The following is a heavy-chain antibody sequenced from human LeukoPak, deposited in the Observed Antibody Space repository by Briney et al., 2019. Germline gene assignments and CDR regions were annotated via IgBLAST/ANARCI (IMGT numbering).Heavy chain of an antibody. CDR1: GFTFSSYG. CDR2: IWYDGGNK. J-gene: IGHJ4*02. D-gene: IGHD3-22*01. Sequence: PGGSLRLSCAASGFTFSSYGMHWVRQAPGKGLEWVAVIWYDGGNKYYADSVKGRFTISRDNSKNTLYLQMNSLRAEDTAVYYCARAYYDSSGYYPSNYWGQGTLVTVSS. CDR3: ARAYYDSSGYYPSNY. V-gene: IGHV3-33*01.